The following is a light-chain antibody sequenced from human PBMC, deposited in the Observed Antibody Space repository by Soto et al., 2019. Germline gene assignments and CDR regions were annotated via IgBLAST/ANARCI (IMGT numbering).Light chain of an antibody. Sequence: IVLTQSPATLSLSPGERATLFCRASQTVSSFLVWYQQKPGQAPRLLIYDASNRATGVPARFSGSGSGTDFTLTISSLEPEDFAVYYCQQRCDWPITFGQGTRLEIK. V-gene: IGKV3-11*01. CDR3: QQRCDWPIT. CDR1: QTVSSF. J-gene: IGKJ5*01. CDR2: DAS.